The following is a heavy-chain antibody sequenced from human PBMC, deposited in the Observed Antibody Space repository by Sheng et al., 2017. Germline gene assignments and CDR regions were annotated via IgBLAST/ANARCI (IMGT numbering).Heavy chain of an antibody. CDR1: GFTFSSYA. CDR2: ISYDGSNK. V-gene: IGHV3-30*04. J-gene: IGHJ4*02. D-gene: IGHD1-26*01. CDR3: ARDIEWELLNYFDY. Sequence: QVQLVESGGGVVQPGRSLRLSCAASGFTFSSYAMHWVRQAPGKGLEWVAVISYDGSNKYYADSVKGRFTISRDNSKNTLYLQMNSLRAEDTAVYYCARDIEWELLNYFDYWGQGTLVTVSS.